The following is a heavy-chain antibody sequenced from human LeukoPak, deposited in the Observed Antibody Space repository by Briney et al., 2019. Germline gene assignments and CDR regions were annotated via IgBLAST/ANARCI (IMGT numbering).Heavy chain of an antibody. CDR1: GGSISSSSYY. D-gene: IGHD3-3*01. CDR3: ASQDYDFWSGQHDY. J-gene: IGHJ4*02. Sequence: SETLSLTCTVSGGSISSSSYYWGWIRQPPGKGREGIGSIYYSGSTYYNPSLKSRVPISVDTSKNQFSLKLSSVTAADTAVYYCASQDYDFWSGQHDYWGQGNLVTVSS. V-gene: IGHV4-39*01. CDR2: IYYSGST.